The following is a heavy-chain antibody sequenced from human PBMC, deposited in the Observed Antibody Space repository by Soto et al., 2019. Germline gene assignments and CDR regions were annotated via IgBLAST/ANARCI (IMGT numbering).Heavy chain of an antibody. Sequence: GSVKVSCKASGYTFTSYGISWVRQAPGQGLEWMGWISAYNGNTNYAQKLQGRVTMTTDTSTSTAYMELRSLRSDDTAVYYCARDRYYDSCGYYGYWGQGTLVTVSS. D-gene: IGHD3-22*01. CDR1: GYTFTSYG. J-gene: IGHJ4*02. CDR3: ARDRYYDSCGYYGY. CDR2: ISAYNGNT. V-gene: IGHV1-18*04.